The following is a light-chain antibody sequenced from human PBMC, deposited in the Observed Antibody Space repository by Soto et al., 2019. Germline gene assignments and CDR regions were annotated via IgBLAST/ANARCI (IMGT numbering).Light chain of an antibody. Sequence: AIRMTQFPSSFSASTGDRVTITCRASEGISSYLAWYQQKPGKAPKLLIYAASTLQSGVPSRFSGSGSGTDFTLPISCLQSEDFATYYCQQYYSYPLTFGGGTKVEIK. CDR2: AAS. V-gene: IGKV1-8*01. J-gene: IGKJ4*01. CDR1: EGISSY. CDR3: QQYYSYPLT.